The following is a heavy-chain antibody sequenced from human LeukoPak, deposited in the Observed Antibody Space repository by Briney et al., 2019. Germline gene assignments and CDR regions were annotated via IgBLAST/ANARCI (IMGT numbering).Heavy chain of an antibody. J-gene: IGHJ4*02. CDR1: GGTFSSYA. Sequence: SVKVSCKASGGTFSSYAISWVRQAPGQGLEWMGRIIPIFGIANYAQKFQGRVTITADKSTSTAYMQLSSLRSEDTAVYYCAREADIVVVPAAIRRGYYFDYWGQGTLVSVSS. D-gene: IGHD2-2*01. CDR2: IIPIFGIA. V-gene: IGHV1-69*04. CDR3: AREADIVVVPAAIRRGYYFDY.